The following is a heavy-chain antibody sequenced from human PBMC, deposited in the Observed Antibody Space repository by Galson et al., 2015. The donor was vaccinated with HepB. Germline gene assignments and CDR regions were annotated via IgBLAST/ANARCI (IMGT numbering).Heavy chain of an antibody. D-gene: IGHD6-19*01. CDR1: GGTFSSYT. CDR2: IIPILNVA. Sequence: SVKVSCKASGGTFSSYTINWVRQAPGQGLEWMGRIIPILNVANHAQKFQGRVTITADKSTSTAYMELSSLRSDDTAIYYCARDGEQGGQWLEGGLDHWGQGTLVTVSS. J-gene: IGHJ4*02. V-gene: IGHV1-69*04. CDR3: ARDGEQGGQWLEGGLDH.